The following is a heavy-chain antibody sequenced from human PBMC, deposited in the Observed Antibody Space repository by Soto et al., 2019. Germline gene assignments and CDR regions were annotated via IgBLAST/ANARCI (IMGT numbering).Heavy chain of an antibody. V-gene: IGHV3-23*01. J-gene: IGHJ4*02. Sequence: GGSLRLSCAASGFAFSSYAMSWVRQAPEKGLERVSAISGSGGSTYYADSVKGRFTISRDNSKNTVYLQMSGLRAEDTALYYCAKDYCDTGSCSLFDYWGQGTLVTVSS. CDR1: GFAFSSYA. CDR2: ISGSGGST. CDR3: AKDYCDTGSCSLFDY. D-gene: IGHD2-21*01.